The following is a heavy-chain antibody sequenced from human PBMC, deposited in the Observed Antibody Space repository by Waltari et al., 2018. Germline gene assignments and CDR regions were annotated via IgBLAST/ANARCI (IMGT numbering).Heavy chain of an antibody. CDR1: GGTFSSYA. Sequence: VQSGAEVKKPGSSVKVSCKASGGTFSSYAISWVRQAPGHGLEWMGGIIPIFGTANYAQKFQGRVTITTDESTSTAYMELSSLRSEDTAVYYCAREDYYDSSGYVTGGVYWGQGTLVTVSS. CDR2: IIPIFGTA. D-gene: IGHD3-22*01. CDR3: AREDYYDSSGYVTGGVY. V-gene: IGHV1-69*05. J-gene: IGHJ4*02.